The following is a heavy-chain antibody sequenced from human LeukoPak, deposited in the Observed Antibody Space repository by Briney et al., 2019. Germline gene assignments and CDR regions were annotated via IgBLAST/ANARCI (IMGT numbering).Heavy chain of an antibody. D-gene: IGHD6-13*01. CDR1: GGSFSGYY. Sequence: TSETLSLTCAVYGGSFSGYYWSWIRQPPGKGLEWIGEINHSGSTNYNPSLKSRVTISVDTSKNQFSLKLSSVTAADTAVYYCARASPGYSRYTDVWGKGTTVTVSS. J-gene: IGHJ6*03. V-gene: IGHV4-34*01. CDR3: ARASPGYSRYTDV. CDR2: INHSGST.